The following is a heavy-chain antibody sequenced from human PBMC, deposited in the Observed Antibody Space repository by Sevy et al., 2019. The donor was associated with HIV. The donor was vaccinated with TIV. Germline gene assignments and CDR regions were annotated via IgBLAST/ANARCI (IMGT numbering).Heavy chain of an antibody. Sequence: GGSLRLSCAASGFTFSSYWMSWVRQAPGKGLEWVANIKQDGSEKYYVDSVKGRFAISRDNAKNSLYLQMNSLRAEDTAVYYCARVGCSSTSCYYYYYYGMDVWGQGTTVTVSS. CDR1: GFTFSSYW. CDR2: IKQDGSEK. V-gene: IGHV3-7*01. J-gene: IGHJ6*02. D-gene: IGHD2-2*01. CDR3: ARVGCSSTSCYYYYYYGMDV.